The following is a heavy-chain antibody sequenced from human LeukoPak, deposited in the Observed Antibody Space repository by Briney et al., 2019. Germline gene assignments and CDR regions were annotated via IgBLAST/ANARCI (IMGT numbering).Heavy chain of an antibody. J-gene: IGHJ4*02. Sequence: ASVKVSCKASGYTFTSYYMHWVRQAPGQGLEWMGIINPSGGSTSYAQKFQGRVTMTRDTSISTAYMELSRLRSDDTAVYYRARDPAVILTGYPYYYFDYWGQGTLVTVSS. V-gene: IGHV1-46*01. D-gene: IGHD3-9*01. CDR3: ARDPAVILTGYPYYYFDY. CDR1: GYTFTSYY. CDR2: INPSGGST.